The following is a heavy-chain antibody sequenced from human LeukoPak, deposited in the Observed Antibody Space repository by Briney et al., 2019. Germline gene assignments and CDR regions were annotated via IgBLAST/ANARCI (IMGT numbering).Heavy chain of an antibody. D-gene: IGHD6-19*01. CDR3: ARDSVAGTWAEYFQH. CDR2: IYTSGST. J-gene: IGHJ1*01. Sequence: SETLSLTCTVSGGSISTFYWSWIRQPAGKGLEWIGRIYTSGSTNYNPSLKSRVTMSVDTSKNQFSLKPSSVTAAATAVYYCARDSVAGTWAEYFQHWGQGIRVTVSS. V-gene: IGHV4-4*07. CDR1: GGSISTFY.